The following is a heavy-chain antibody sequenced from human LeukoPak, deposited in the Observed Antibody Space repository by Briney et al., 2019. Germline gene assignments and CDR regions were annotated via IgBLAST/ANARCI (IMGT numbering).Heavy chain of an antibody. CDR1: GFTFSSTW. CDR2: IQPDGSES. Sequence: GGSLRLSRPAAGFTFSSTWMKWVSRVPGKGLEWVGNIQPDGSESYYVDSVEGRFTISRDNFRDSLFLQMNSLRAEDTAVYYCARPGVAGGAFDVWGRGTVVTVSS. V-gene: IGHV3-7*01. D-gene: IGHD1-26*01. J-gene: IGHJ3*01. CDR3: ARPGVAGGAFDV.